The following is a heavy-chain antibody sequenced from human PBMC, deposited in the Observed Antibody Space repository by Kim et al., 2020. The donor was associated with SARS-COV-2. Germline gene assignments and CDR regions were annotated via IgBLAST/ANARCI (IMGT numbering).Heavy chain of an antibody. CDR3: ATGGDSNYILVRRDYYDMD. Sequence: SVKVSCQASGGTFSSYAISWVRQAPGQGLEWMGRIIPILGIANYAQKFQGRVTITADKSTSTAYMELSSLRSEDTAVYYCATGGDSNYILVRRDYYDMD. J-gene: IGHJ6*03. CDR1: GGTFSSYA. CDR2: IIPILGIA. D-gene: IGHD4-4*01. V-gene: IGHV1-69*04.